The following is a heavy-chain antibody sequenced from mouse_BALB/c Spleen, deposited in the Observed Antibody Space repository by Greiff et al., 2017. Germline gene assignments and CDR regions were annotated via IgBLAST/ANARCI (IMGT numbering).Heavy chain of an antibody. CDR3: ARDWENYRYWFAY. Sequence: EVMLVESGGGLVKPGGSLKLSCAASGFTFSDYYMYWVRQTPEKRLEWVATISDGGSYTYYPDSVKGRFTISRDNAKNNLYLQMSSLKSEDTAMYYCARDWENYRYWFAYWGQGTLVTVSA. CDR1: GFTFSDYY. V-gene: IGHV5-4*02. CDR2: ISDGGSYT. D-gene: IGHD2-14*01. J-gene: IGHJ3*01.